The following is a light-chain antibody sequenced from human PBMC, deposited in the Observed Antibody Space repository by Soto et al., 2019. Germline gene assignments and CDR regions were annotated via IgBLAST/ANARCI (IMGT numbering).Light chain of an antibody. J-gene: IGKJ2*01. V-gene: IGKV3-20*01. CDR2: GSS. Sequence: EVVLTQSPGTLSLSPGERATLSCRASQSVSNNYLAWYQQKPGQSPKLLIFGSSDMATGIPDRFSGSGSGPDFTLTISSLEPEDFAVYYCQQYGSSPPYTFGQGTKLEIK. CDR3: QQYGSSPPYT. CDR1: QSVSNNY.